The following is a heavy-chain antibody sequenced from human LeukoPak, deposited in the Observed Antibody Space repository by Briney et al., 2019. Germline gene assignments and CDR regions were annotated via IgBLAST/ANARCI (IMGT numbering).Heavy chain of an antibody. D-gene: IGHD6-19*01. CDR3: ARDSHPSRAVAGTDFGY. CDR1: GYTFTSYY. Sequence: GASVKVSCKASGYTFTSYYMHWVRQAPGQGLEWMGIINPSGGSTSYAQKFQGRVTMTRDTSTSTVYMELSSLRSEDTAVYYCARDSHPSRAVAGTDFGYWGQGTLVTVSS. CDR2: INPSGGST. J-gene: IGHJ4*02. V-gene: IGHV1-46*01.